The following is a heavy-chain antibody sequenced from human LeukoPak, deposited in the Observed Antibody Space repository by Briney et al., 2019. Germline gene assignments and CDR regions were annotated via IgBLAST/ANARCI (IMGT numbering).Heavy chain of an antibody. J-gene: IGHJ4*02. V-gene: IGHV4-34*01. D-gene: IGHD3-10*01. CDR1: GGSFSGYY. Sequence: SETLSLTCAVYGGSFSGYYWSWIRHPPGKGREWIGEINHSGSTNYNPSLKSRVTISVDTSKNQFSLKLSSVTAADTAVYYCARGYGSGTDYWGQGTLVTVSS. CDR3: ARGYGSGTDY. CDR2: INHSGST.